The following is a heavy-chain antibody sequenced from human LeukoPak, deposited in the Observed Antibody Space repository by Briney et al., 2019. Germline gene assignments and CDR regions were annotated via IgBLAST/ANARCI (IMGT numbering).Heavy chain of an antibody. CDR3: ARHSWGLPPAEYFQH. D-gene: IGHD3-16*01. Sequence: SQTLSLTCVISGDSVSSNSAAWNWVRQSPSRGLEWLGRTYYRSKWSNEYAVSVKSRIAISPDTSKNQFSLQLNSVTPEDTAVYYCARHSWGLPPAEYFQHWGQGTLVTVSS. J-gene: IGHJ1*01. CDR2: TYYRSKWSN. V-gene: IGHV6-1*01. CDR1: GDSVSSNSAA.